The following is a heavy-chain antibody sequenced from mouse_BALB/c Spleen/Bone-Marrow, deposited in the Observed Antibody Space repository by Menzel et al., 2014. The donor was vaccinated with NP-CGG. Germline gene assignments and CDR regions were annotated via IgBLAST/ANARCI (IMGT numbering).Heavy chain of an antibody. Sequence: EVQRVESGGGLVKPGGSLKLSCAASGFTFSSYAMSWVRQSPEKRLEWVAEISSGGSYTYYPDTVTGRFTISRDNAKNTLYLEMSSLRPEDTAMYYCARSPQRDYAMDYWGQGTSVTVSS. V-gene: IGHV5-9-4*01. D-gene: IGHD3-2*02. CDR3: ARSPQRDYAMDY. CDR2: ISSGGSYT. J-gene: IGHJ4*01. CDR1: GFTFSSYA.